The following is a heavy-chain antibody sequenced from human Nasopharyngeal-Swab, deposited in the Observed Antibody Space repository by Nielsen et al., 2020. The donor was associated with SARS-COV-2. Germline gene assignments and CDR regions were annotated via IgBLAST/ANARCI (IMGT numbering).Heavy chain of an antibody. V-gene: IGHV5-51*01. D-gene: IGHD5-12*01. J-gene: IGHJ6*02. CDR2: IYPRDSDT. Sequence: GGSLRLSCKGSGYSFTSYWIAWVRQMPGKGFEWMGIIYPRDSDTRYSPSFQGQVTISADKSISTAYLQWSSLKASDTAMYYCVRPEGVATNSKYYFQYGMDVWGQGTTVTVSS. CDR1: GYSFTSYW. CDR3: VRPEGVATNSKYYFQYGMDV.